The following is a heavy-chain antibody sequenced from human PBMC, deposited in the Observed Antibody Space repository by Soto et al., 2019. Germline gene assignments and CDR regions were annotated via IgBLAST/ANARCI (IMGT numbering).Heavy chain of an antibody. CDR1: GYSFIRSFW. V-gene: IGHV4-4*02. D-gene: IGHD4-17*01. Sequence: PSETLSLTCAVSGYSFIRSFWWTGVRQPPGKVQEWIGESYNTKTTNYAASLKSRFTISLDKSTNQFSLRFNSLTPADTAVYYCARYDFGTFDNWGQGIRVTVS. J-gene: IGHJ4*02. CDR2: SYNTKTT. CDR3: ARYDFGTFDN.